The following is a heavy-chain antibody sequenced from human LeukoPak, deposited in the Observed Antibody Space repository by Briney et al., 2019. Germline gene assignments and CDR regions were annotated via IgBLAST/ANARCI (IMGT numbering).Heavy chain of an antibody. V-gene: IGHV4-61*05. Sequence: PSETLSLTCTVSGGXISSSSYYWGWIRQPPGKGLEWIGHIYYSGSTNYNPSLKSRVTISIDTSKNQFSLKLSSVTAADTAVYYCARTAYARFFDLWGRGTLVTVSS. CDR2: IYYSGST. CDR1: GGXISSSSYY. J-gene: IGHJ2*01. CDR3: ARTAYARFFDL. D-gene: IGHD2-21*01.